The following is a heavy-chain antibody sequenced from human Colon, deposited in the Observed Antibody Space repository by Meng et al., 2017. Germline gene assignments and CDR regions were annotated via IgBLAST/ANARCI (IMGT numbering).Heavy chain of an antibody. CDR1: GAPVSSASHY. D-gene: IGHD4-17*01. CDR3: ARVNGDFDEAWFDP. J-gene: IGHJ5*02. CDR2: IYYTGNT. V-gene: IGHV4-61*03. Sequence: VELKEARPGLVRLSEPLSLTCTGSGAPVSSASHYWSWIRQAPGKGLEWIGYIYYTGNTNYNPSLASRVSMSLDTSKNHFSLHLTSVTAADTAIYYCARVNGDFDEAWFDPWGQGTLVTVSS.